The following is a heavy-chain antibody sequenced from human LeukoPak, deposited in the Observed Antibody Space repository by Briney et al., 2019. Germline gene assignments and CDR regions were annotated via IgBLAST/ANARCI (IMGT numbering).Heavy chain of an antibody. D-gene: IGHD6-25*01. J-gene: IGHJ4*02. V-gene: IGHV3-53*01. CDR3: AGGNTWAGSSY. CDR1: GFTVSGNY. CDR2: IYTAGST. Sequence: PGGSLRLSCAASGFTVSGNYMSWVRQAPGKGLEWVSVIYTAGSTYNADSVKGRFTISRDKSKNTLYLQMNTLRAEDTAVYFCAGGNTWAGSSYWGQGTLLTVSS.